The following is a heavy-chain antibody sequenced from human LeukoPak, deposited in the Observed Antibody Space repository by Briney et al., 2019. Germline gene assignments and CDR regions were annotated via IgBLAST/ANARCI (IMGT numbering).Heavy chain of an antibody. J-gene: IGHJ4*02. CDR1: GYTLTRHY. Sequence: ASVTVSCKASGYTLTRHYMHWVRQAPGQGLEWMGIINPSGDITSYAQKFQGRVTMTRETSASTVYMELSSLKSEDTAVYYCASQYYDSAGNPTFDYWGQGTLVSVS. V-gene: IGHV1-46*01. CDR3: ASQYYDSAGNPTFDY. CDR2: INPSGDIT. D-gene: IGHD3-16*01.